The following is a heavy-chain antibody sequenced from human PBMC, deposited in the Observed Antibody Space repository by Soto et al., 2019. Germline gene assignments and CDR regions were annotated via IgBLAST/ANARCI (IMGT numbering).Heavy chain of an antibody. CDR2: VYYTGNA. Sequence: QLQLQESGPGLVEPSETLSLTCTASGGSISSSSFYWGWIRQSPGKGLEWIGSVYYTGNAYYNPSLKSRVTISVDTSKNQLSLKLSSMTAADTAVYYCARHEGRLDNNWWWYDYWGQGTLVSVSS. D-gene: IGHD2-8*02. V-gene: IGHV4-39*01. CDR1: GGSISSSSFY. J-gene: IGHJ4*02. CDR3: ARHEGRLDNNWWWYDY.